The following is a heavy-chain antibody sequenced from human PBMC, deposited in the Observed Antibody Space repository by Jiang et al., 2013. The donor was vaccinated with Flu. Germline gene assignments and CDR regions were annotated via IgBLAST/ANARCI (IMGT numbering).Heavy chain of an antibody. V-gene: IGHV1-46*01. Sequence: EVKKPGASVKVSCKASGYTFTSYYMHWVRQAPGQGLEWMGIINPSGGSTSYAQKFQGRVTMTRDTSTSTVYMELSSLRSEDTAVYYCARDRNYDFWRGRWFDPWGQGTLVTVSS. D-gene: IGHD3-3*01. CDR3: ARDRNYDFWRGRWFDP. CDR2: INPSGGST. CDR1: GYTFTSYY. J-gene: IGHJ5*02.